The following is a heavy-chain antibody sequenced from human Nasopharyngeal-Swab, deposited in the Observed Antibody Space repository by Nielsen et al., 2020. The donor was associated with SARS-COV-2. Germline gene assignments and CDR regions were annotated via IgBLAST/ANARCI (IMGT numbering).Heavy chain of an antibody. V-gene: IGHV3-23*01. Sequence: GESLKISCAASGFTFSSYAMSWVCQAPGKGLEWVSAISGSGGSTYYADSVKGRFTISRDNSKNTLYLQMNSLRAEDTAVYYCATPRGQYCSGGSCYAGGFDYWGQGTLVTVSS. J-gene: IGHJ4*02. D-gene: IGHD2-15*01. CDR2: ISGSGGST. CDR1: GFTFSSYA. CDR3: ATPRGQYCSGGSCYAGGFDY.